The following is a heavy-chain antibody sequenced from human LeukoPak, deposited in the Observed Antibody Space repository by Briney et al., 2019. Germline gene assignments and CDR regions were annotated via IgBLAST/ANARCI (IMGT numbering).Heavy chain of an antibody. CDR3: ARRGSGASLEYYFDL. J-gene: IGHJ2*01. CDR2: IYYSGNT. D-gene: IGHD1-14*01. Sequence: PSETLSLTCTVPGGSISSYYWSWIRQPPGKGLEYIGYIYYSGNTNSNPSLNSRVTISVDTSKNQLSLKLSSVTAADTAVYYCARRGSGASLEYYFDLWGRGTLVTVSS. V-gene: IGHV4-59*08. CDR1: GGSISSYY.